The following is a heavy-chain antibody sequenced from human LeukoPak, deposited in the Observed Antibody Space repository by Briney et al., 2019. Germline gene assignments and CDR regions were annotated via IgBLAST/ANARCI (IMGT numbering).Heavy chain of an antibody. CDR2: IRYDGSNK. CDR1: GFTFSSYG. Sequence: GSLRLSCAVSGFTFSSYGMNWVRQAPGKGLEWVAFIRYDGSNKYYADSVKGRFTISRDNSKNTLYLQMNSLRAEDTAVYYCAKESVTTLAGYYYYMDVWGKGTTVTVSS. J-gene: IGHJ6*03. CDR3: AKESVTTLAGYYYYMDV. D-gene: IGHD4-11*01. V-gene: IGHV3-30*02.